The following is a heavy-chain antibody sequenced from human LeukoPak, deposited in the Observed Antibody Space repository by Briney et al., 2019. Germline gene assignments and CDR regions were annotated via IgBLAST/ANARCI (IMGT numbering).Heavy chain of an antibody. V-gene: IGHV4-38-2*01. CDR3: ARNGGDYRYYYYYMDV. Sequence: NTSETLSLTCAVSGYSISSGYYWGWIRQPPGKGLEWIGSIYHSGSTYYNPSLKSRVTISVDTSKNQFSLKLSSVTAADTAVYYCARNGGDYRYYYYYMDVWGKGTTVTVSS. CDR2: IYHSGST. CDR1: GYSISSGYY. D-gene: IGHD4-17*01. J-gene: IGHJ6*03.